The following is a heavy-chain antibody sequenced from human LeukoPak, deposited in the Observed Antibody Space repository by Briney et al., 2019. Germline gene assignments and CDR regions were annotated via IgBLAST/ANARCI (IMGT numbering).Heavy chain of an antibody. CDR1: GYSISSGYY. V-gene: IGHV4-38-2*01. D-gene: IGHD6-19*01. CDR2: IYHSGST. Sequence: SETLSLTCAVSGYSISSGYYWGWIRQPPGKGLEWIGSIYHSGSTYYNPSLKSRVTISVDTSKNQFSLKLSSATAADTAVYYCARLTAVALIDYWGQGTLVTVSS. J-gene: IGHJ4*02. CDR3: ARLTAVALIDY.